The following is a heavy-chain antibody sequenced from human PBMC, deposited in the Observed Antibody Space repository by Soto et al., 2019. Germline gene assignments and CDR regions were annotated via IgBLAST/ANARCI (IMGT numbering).Heavy chain of an antibody. D-gene: IGHD2-15*01. CDR1: GFTFSGYA. J-gene: IGHJ4*02. V-gene: IGHV3-23*01. Sequence: GGSLRLSCAASGFTFSGYAMSWVRQAPGKGLDWVSAISGSGGGTYYADSVKGRFTISRDNFKNTLYLQMNSLRAEDTAAYYCAKGSGGSRPYYFDYWGQGTQVTVSS. CDR3: AKGSGGSRPYYFDY. CDR2: ISGSGGGT.